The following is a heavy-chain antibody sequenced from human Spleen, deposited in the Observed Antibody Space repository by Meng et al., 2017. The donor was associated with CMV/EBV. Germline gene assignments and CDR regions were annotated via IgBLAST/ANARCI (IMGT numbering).Heavy chain of an antibody. V-gene: IGHV3-66*02. CDR2: IATGGRT. D-gene: IGHD5-24*01. Sequence: GGSLRLSCAGTGFIVSAHYMTWVRQAPGKGLESVSVIATGGRTRYADSVRGRFTISRDTSKNMLHLQMDDLRVEDMAMYYCARGGRMAGDLYAAFDVWGLGTTVTVSS. J-gene: IGHJ3*01. CDR3: ARGGRMAGDLYAAFDV. CDR1: GFIVSAHY.